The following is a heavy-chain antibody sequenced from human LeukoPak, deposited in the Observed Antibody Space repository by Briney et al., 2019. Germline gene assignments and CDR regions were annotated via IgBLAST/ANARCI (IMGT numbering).Heavy chain of an antibody. D-gene: IGHD6-13*01. Sequence: GGSLRLSCAASGFSFSSYWMTWVRQAPGKGLEWVANIKPDGSEEYYVDSVKGRFSISRDNAKKSLYLQMNRLRADDTAVYHCARVRSAAAGPLDYWGQGTLVTVSS. V-gene: IGHV3-7*01. J-gene: IGHJ4*02. CDR3: ARVRSAAAGPLDY. CDR2: IKPDGSEE. CDR1: GFSFSSYW.